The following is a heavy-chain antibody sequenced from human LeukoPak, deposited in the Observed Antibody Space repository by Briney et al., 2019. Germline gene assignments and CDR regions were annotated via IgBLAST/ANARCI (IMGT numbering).Heavy chain of an antibody. CDR2: MGDNGAST. CDR3: ARVLRDYGTNCFDP. J-gene: IGHJ5*02. V-gene: IGHV3-23*01. D-gene: IGHD4-17*01. CDR1: GYTFRSYD. Sequence: GGSLRLSCAAWGYTFRSYDMRGVREARGEGGEGVSYMGDNGASTYYADSVKGRFTISRDNSKNTLFLQMNSLRAEDTAVYYCARVLRDYGTNCFDPWGQGTLVTVSS.